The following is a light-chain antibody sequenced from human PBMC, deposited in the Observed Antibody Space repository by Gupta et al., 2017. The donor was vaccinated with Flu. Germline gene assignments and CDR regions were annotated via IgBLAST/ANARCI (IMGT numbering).Light chain of an antibody. Sequence: QSALTQPASVSGSPGQSVTISCTRTTSDVGGYNHVSWYQQHPGKAPKLIIYEVSDRPSGVSNRFSGSKSGNTASLTISGLQAEDEADYYCSSYTNSKTVVFGGGTKLTVL. CDR3: SSYTNSKTVV. CDR1: TSDVGGYNH. J-gene: IGLJ3*02. V-gene: IGLV2-14*01. CDR2: EVS.